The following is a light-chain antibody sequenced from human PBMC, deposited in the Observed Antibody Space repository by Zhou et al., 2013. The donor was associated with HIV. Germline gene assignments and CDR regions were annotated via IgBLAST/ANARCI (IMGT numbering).Light chain of an antibody. CDR1: HTVTSNY. Sequence: EIVLTQSPGTLSLSPGERATLSCRASHTVTSNYLAWYQHTPGQGPKVLIFGASTRANGIPDRFSGSGSGTDFTLIISRLEPEDFAVYYCQQYGSSPTTFGGGTKVEIK. V-gene: IGKV3-20*01. CDR3: QQYGSSPTT. CDR2: GAS. J-gene: IGKJ4*01.